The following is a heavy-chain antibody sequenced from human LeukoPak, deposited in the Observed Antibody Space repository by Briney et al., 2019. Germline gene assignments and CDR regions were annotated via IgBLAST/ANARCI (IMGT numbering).Heavy chain of an antibody. CDR1: GFTFSSYG. Sequence: PGGSLRLSCAASGFTFSSYGMHWVRQAPGKGLEWVAFIRYDGSNKYYADSVKGRFTISRDNSKNTLYLQMNSLRAEDTAVYYCAKVRERGLSFSHDAFDIWGQGTMVTVSS. J-gene: IGHJ3*02. D-gene: IGHD3-16*01. CDR2: IRYDGSNK. CDR3: AKVRERGLSFSHDAFDI. V-gene: IGHV3-30*02.